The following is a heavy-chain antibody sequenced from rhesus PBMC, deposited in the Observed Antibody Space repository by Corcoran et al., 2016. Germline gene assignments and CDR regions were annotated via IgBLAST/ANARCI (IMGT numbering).Heavy chain of an antibody. CDR2: ISSSGGP. D-gene: IGHD3-9*01. V-gene: IGHV4-165*01. CDR1: GGSFSGSY. J-gene: IGHJ4*01. CDR3: ARHYEDDYGYFYSGGFDY. Sequence: QVQLQESGPGLVKPSEMLSLTCAVSGGSFSGSYWGWIRQPPGKGLEWIGDISSSGGPDYNPSLKRRVTISTGTSRNQFSLELRSVTAADTAVYYCARHYEDDYGYFYSGGFDYWGQGVLVTVSS.